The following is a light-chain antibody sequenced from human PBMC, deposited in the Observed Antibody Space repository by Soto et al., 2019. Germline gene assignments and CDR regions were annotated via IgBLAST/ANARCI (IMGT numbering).Light chain of an antibody. CDR1: QTVRNNY. CDR2: DAS. CDR3: QQYNNWPAIT. V-gene: IGKV3D-20*02. J-gene: IGKJ1*01. Sequence: EIVLTQSPATLSLSPGESATLSCRARQTVRNNYLAWYQQKPGQAPRLLIYDASSRATGIPDRFSGGGSGTEFTLTISSLQSEDFAVYYCQQYNNWPAITFGQGTKVDIK.